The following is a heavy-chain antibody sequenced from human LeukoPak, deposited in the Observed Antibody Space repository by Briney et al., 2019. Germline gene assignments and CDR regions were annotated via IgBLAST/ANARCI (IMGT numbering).Heavy chain of an antibody. V-gene: IGHV3-30*04. J-gene: IGHJ5*02. Sequence: GRSLRLSCAASGFTFSSYAMHWVPKAPGKGLEWVAVISYDGSNKYYADSVKGRFTISRDNSKNTLYLQMNSLRAEDTAVYYCARDYCGGDCYSDNWFDPWGQGTLVTVSS. D-gene: IGHD2-21*02. CDR3: ARDYCGGDCYSDNWFDP. CDR1: GFTFSSYA. CDR2: ISYDGSNK.